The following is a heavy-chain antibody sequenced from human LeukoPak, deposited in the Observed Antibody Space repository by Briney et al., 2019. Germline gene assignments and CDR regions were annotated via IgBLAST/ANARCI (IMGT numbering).Heavy chain of an antibody. D-gene: IGHD2-15*01. Sequence: GGSLRLSCAASGFTVSSNYMSWVRQAPGKGLEWVSVIYSGGSTYYADSVKGRFTISRDNSKNTLYLQMNSLRAEDTAVYYCARDLDCRGGSCYSYWGQGTLVTVSS. J-gene: IGHJ4*02. CDR1: GFTVSSNY. CDR2: IYSGGST. CDR3: ARDLDCRGGSCYSY. V-gene: IGHV3-53*05.